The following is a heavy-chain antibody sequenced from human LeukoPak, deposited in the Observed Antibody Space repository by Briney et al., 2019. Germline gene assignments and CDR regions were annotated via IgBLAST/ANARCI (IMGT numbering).Heavy chain of an antibody. CDR1: GFTFSSYW. CDR2: INSDGSST. CDR3: STDPRLLMY. D-gene: IGHD2-8*01. Sequence: PGGSLRLSCAASGFTFSSYWMHWVRQAPGKGLVWVSRINSDGSSTSYADSVKGRFTISRDNAKNSLYLQMNSLRPEDTALYYCSTDPRLLMYWGHGTLVTVSS. V-gene: IGHV3-74*01. J-gene: IGHJ4*01.